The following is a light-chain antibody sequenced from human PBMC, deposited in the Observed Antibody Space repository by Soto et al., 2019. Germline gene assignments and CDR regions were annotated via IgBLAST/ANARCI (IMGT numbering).Light chain of an antibody. CDR2: NVS. CDR1: QSLVNSDGIAY. CDR3: MQETHWPIT. J-gene: IGKJ5*01. V-gene: IGKV2-30*01. Sequence: DVLITQSQLSLPVTLGQPASISCRYTQSLVNSDGIAYCSWFKPRPARSPRRLIDNVSTPASGAPARFSGSGSGTDFALKISSVEAEDFGVYYCMQETHWPITFGQGTRLEIK.